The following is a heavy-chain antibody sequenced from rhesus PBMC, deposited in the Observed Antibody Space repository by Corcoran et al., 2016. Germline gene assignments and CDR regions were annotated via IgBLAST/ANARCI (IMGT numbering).Heavy chain of an antibody. Sequence: QVQLQESGPRLVKPSETLSLSCAVSGAPFSNYWWSWIRQSRGKGREWIGEIHGDNELTNFKPSLKSRVTISKDASKSQISLRLSPVTTADTAVYYCGRLGQLANDYWGQGALVTVSS. CDR3: GRLGQLANDY. V-gene: IGHV4-80*01. J-gene: IGHJ4*01. CDR1: GAPFSNYW. CDR2: IHGDNELT. D-gene: IGHD3-3*01.